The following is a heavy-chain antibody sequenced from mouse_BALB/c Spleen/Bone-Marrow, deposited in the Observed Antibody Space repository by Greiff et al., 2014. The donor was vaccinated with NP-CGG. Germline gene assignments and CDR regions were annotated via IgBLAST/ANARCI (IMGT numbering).Heavy chain of an antibody. CDR3: ARVGLRLPYYFDY. CDR1: GYSFTSYW. D-gene: IGHD1-2*01. CDR2: IDPSDSET. Sequence: VKLVESGPQVVRPGASVKISCKASGYSFTSYWMHWVKRRPGQGLEWIGMIDPSDSETRLNQEFKDKATLTVDKSSSTAYMQLSSPTSEDSAVYYCARVGLRLPYYFDYWGQGTTLTVSS. V-gene: IGHV1S126*01. J-gene: IGHJ2*01.